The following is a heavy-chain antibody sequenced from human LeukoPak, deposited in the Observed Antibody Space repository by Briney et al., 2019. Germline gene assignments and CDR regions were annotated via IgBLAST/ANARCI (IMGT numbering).Heavy chain of an antibody. CDR3: ASHYCSGGSCYLLAIDY. CDR1: GGTFSSYA. CDR2: IIPIFGTA. J-gene: IGHJ4*02. D-gene: IGHD2-15*01. Sequence: SVKVSCKASGGTFSSYAISWVRQAPGQGLEWMRGIIPIFGTANYAQKFQGRVTITADESTSTAYMELSSLRSEDTAVYYCASHYCSGGSCYLLAIDYWGQGTLVTVSS. V-gene: IGHV1-69*01.